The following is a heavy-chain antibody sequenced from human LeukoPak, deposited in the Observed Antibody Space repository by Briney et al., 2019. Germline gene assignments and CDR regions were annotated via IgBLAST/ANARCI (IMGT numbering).Heavy chain of an antibody. CDR2: INPNSGGT. Sequence: ASVKVSCKASGYTFTGYYMHWVRQAPGQGLEWMGRINPNSGGTNYAQKFQGRVTMTRDTSISTAYIELSRLRSDDTAVYYCARDRMVRGGTPGYWGQGTLVTVSS. D-gene: IGHD3-10*01. J-gene: IGHJ4*02. CDR1: GYTFTGYY. CDR3: ARDRMVRGGTPGY. V-gene: IGHV1-2*06.